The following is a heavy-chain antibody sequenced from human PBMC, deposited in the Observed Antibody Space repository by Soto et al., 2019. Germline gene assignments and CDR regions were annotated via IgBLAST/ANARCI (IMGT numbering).Heavy chain of an antibody. V-gene: IGHV3-30*18. CDR1: RFTFSNYG. Sequence: GGSLRLSCAASRFTFSNYGMHWVRQTPGKGLEWVAVISYDGSNKYYADSVKGRFTISRDNSKNTLYLQMNSLRAEDTAVYYCVKGGYHYFDYWGQGILVTVSS. J-gene: IGHJ4*02. CDR2: ISYDGSNK. D-gene: IGHD5-12*01. CDR3: VKGGYHYFDY.